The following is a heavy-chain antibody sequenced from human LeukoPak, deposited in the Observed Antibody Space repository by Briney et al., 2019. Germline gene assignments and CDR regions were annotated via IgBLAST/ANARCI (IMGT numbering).Heavy chain of an antibody. J-gene: IGHJ3*02. CDR1: GYTFTGYY. V-gene: IGHV1-2*02. CDR3: ARDHIVVVPAAISRDAFDI. Sequence: ASVKVSCKASGYTFTGYYMHWVRQAPGQGLEWMGWINPNSGGTNYAQKFQGRVTMTRDTSISTAYMELSRLRSDDTAVYYCARDHIVVVPAAISRDAFDIWGQGTMVTVSS. D-gene: IGHD2-2*01. CDR2: INPNSGGT.